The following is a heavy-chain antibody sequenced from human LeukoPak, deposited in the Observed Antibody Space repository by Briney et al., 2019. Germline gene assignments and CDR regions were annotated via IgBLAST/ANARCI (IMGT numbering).Heavy chain of an antibody. Sequence: GGSLRLSCAASGFTFSSFAMSWVRQAPGKGLEWVSAISGSGGSTYYADSVKGRFTISRDNSKNTLYLQMNSLRAEDTAVYYCAKDLGPGIDAFDIWGQGTMVTVSS. V-gene: IGHV3-23*01. CDR3: AKDLGPGIDAFDI. D-gene: IGHD3/OR15-3a*01. J-gene: IGHJ3*02. CDR1: GFTFSSFA. CDR2: ISGSGGST.